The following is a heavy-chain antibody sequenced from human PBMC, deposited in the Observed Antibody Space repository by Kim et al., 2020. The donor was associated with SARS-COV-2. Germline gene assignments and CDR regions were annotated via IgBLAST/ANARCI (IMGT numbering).Heavy chain of an antibody. CDR1: GGSFSGYY. V-gene: IGHV4-34*01. CDR3: ASRTSSRPLYCSGGSCYPGAFDI. J-gene: IGHJ3*02. Sequence: SETLSLTCAAYGGSFSGYYWSWIRQPPGKGLEWIGEINHSGSTNYNPSLKSRVTISVDTSKNQFSLKLSSVTAADTAVYYCASRTSSRPLYCSGGSCYPGAFDIWGQGTMVTVSS. CDR2: INHSGST. D-gene: IGHD2-15*01.